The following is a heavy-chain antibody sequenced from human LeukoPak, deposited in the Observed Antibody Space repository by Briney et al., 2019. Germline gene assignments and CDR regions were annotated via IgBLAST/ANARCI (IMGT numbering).Heavy chain of an antibody. CDR1: GGSISSYY. CDR3: ARGVKRGSSAPIIDYYYYYMDV. V-gene: IGHV4-4*07. Sequence: SETLSLTCTVSGGSISSYYWSLIRQPPGKGLEWIGRIYTSGSTNYNPSLKRRVTMSVDTSKNQFSLKLSSVTTADTAVYYCARGVKRGSSAPIIDYYYYYMDVWGKGTTVTVSS. J-gene: IGHJ6*03. D-gene: IGHD6-6*01. CDR2: IYTSGST.